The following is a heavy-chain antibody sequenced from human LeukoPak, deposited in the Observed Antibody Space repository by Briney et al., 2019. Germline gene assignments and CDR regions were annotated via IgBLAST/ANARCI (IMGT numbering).Heavy chain of an antibody. D-gene: IGHD2-15*01. CDR1: GFTFSSYG. Sequence: PGGSLRLSCAASGFTFSSYGMHWVRQAPGKGLEWVAVIWYDGSNKYYADSVKGRFTISRDNSKNTLYLQMNSLRAEDTAVYYCARDLSYCSGGTCYTSRYYGMDVWGQGTTVTVSS. CDR3: ARDLSYCSGGTCYTSRYYGMDV. J-gene: IGHJ6*02. V-gene: IGHV3-33*01. CDR2: IWYDGSNK.